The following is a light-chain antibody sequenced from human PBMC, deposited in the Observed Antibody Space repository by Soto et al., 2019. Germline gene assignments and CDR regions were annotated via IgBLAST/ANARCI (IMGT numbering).Light chain of an antibody. CDR2: RTS. J-gene: IGKJ4*01. CDR1: QSIINN. Sequence: ETVMTQSPATLSVSPGERATLSCRASQSIINNLAWYQQKPGQAPRLIRFRTSTLATGVPARFSGSGSGTEFNMTVSSLQSEDCAVYYCQQYNNWPRATFGGGTKVEIK. V-gene: IGKV3-15*01. CDR3: QQYNNWPRAT.